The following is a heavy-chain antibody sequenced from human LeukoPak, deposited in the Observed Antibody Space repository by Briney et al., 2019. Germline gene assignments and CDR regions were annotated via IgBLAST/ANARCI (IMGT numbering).Heavy chain of an antibody. Sequence: GGSLRLSCAASGFTVSSNYMSWVRQAPGKGLEWVSVIYSGGSTYYADSVKGRFTISRDNSKNTLYLQMNSLRAEDTAVYCCASFPGSSWYSPWGQGTLVTVSS. D-gene: IGHD6-13*01. J-gene: IGHJ5*02. CDR3: ASFPGSSWYSP. CDR2: IYSGGST. CDR1: GFTVSSNY. V-gene: IGHV3-53*01.